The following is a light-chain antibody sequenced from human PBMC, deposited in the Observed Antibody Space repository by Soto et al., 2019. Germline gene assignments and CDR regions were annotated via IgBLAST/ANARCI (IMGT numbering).Light chain of an antibody. Sequence: EMVMTQSPATLSVSPGERAPLSCMASQSVSSNLAWYQQKPGQAPRLLIYGASTRTTGIPARFSGSGSGTDFTLTISSLQPEDFATYYCQQLNSYPLTFGGGTKVEI. CDR1: QSVSSN. CDR2: GAS. J-gene: IGKJ4*01. CDR3: QQLNSYPLT. V-gene: IGKV3-15*01.